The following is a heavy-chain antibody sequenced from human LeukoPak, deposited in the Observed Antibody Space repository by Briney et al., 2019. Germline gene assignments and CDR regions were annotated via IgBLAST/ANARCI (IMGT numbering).Heavy chain of an antibody. CDR3: ARELSSSFSFTYAFDI. CDR1: GFTFSSYG. D-gene: IGHD6-13*01. CDR2: IWYDGSNK. J-gene: IGHJ3*02. V-gene: IGHV3-33*01. Sequence: GGSLRLSCAASGFTFSSYGMHWVRQAPGKGLEWVAVIWYDGSNKYYADSVKGRFTISRDNSKNTLYLQMNSLRAEDTAVYYCARELSSSFSFTYAFDIWGRGTMVTVSS.